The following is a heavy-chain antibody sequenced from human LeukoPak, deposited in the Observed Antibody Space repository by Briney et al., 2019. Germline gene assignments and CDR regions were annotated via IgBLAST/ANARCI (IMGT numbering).Heavy chain of an antibody. J-gene: IGHJ4*02. V-gene: IGHV3-64D*09. Sequence: GRCLRLSCSASGFTFSSYAMHWVRPAPGKGLEYVSAIKRNGSSTYYADSVKGRFTISRDNSKSTLYLQMSSLRAEDTAVYYCVPIAVAGFFDYWGQGTLVTVSS. CDR2: IKRNGSST. CDR1: GFTFSSYA. D-gene: IGHD6-19*01. CDR3: VPIAVAGFFDY.